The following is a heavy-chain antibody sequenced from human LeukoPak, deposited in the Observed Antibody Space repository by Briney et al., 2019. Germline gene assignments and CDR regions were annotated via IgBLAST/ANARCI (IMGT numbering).Heavy chain of an antibody. V-gene: IGHV1-2*02. J-gene: IGHJ4*02. CDR2: INPKTGGT. Sequence: ASVKLSCKTSGYTFTDYNIDWVRQAPGQGLEWMRLINPKTGGTEYAQKFQGRVTVTRDTSINTAYMELTSLKSDDTAVYYCAKDVIGDRRVYIDHWGRGTPVTVSS. CDR1: GYTFTDYN. D-gene: IGHD4-17*01. CDR3: AKDVIGDRRVYIDH.